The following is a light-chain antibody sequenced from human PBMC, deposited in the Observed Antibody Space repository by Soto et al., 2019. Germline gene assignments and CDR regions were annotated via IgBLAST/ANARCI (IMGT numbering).Light chain of an antibody. J-gene: IGKJ5*01. CDR2: GVS. V-gene: IGKV3-15*01. Sequence: EIVMTQSPAALSVSPGDRDTHSCRASQPVNNNLAWYQQKPGQAPRLLIYGVSTRATGISARFSGGGSVTEFTLTISSLQSEDFALYYCQQHEKWPPSITFGQGTRLEIK. CDR3: QQHEKWPPSIT. CDR1: QPVNNN.